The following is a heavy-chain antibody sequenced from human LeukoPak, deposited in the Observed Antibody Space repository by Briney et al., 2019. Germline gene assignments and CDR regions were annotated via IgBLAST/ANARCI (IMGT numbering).Heavy chain of an antibody. CDR3: AKDIFGGSGTGTMRALDY. D-gene: IGHD1-7*01. V-gene: IGHV3-9*01. Sequence: PGGSLRLSCAASGFTFGDYGMHWVRQAPGKGLEWASGISWNSGSIGYADSVKGRFTISRDNAKNSLYLQMNSLRAEDTALYYCAKDIFGGSGTGTMRALDYWGQGTLVTVSS. J-gene: IGHJ4*02. CDR1: GFTFGDYG. CDR2: ISWNSGSI.